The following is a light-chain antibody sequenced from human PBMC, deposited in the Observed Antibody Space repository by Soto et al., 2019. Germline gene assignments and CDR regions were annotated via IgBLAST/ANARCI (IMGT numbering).Light chain of an antibody. CDR3: QQYNTWPPDRT. CDR2: GAS. V-gene: IGKV3-15*01. CDR1: QSVGSN. J-gene: IGKJ1*01. Sequence: IVMTQSPATLSVSPGERATLSCRASQSVGSNLAWYQQKPGQAPRLLIYGASTRATGIPARFSGSGSGTEFTLTISSLQSEDFAMYFCQQYNTWPPDRTFGQGTKVEIK.